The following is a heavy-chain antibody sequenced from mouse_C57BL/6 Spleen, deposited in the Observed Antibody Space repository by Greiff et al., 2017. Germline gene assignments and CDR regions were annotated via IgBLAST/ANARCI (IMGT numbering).Heavy chain of an antibody. CDR2: IDPETGGT. J-gene: IGHJ2*01. V-gene: IGHV1-15*01. CDR1: GYTFTDYE. CDR3: TNYYGSSPYYFDY. Sequence: VQLQQSGAELVRPGASVTLSCKASGYTFTDYEMHWVKQTPVHGLEWIGAIDPETGGTAYNQKFKGKAILTADKSSSTAYMELRSLTSEDSAVXYCTNYYGSSPYYFDYWGQGTTLTVSS. D-gene: IGHD1-1*01.